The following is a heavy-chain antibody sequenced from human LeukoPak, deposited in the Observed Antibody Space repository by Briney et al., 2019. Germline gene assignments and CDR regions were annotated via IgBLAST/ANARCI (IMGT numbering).Heavy chain of an antibody. J-gene: IGHJ6*02. CDR1: GFTFSGYA. V-gene: IGHV3-23*01. CDR3: AKRGDYYYYGMDV. CDR2: ISRGAGTT. Sequence: GGSLRLSCAASGFTFSGYAMDWVRQAPGKGLEWISSISRGAGTTYYAASVKGRFAIPGDHSKNTVYLQMTSLRAEDTAVYYCAKRGDYYYYGMDVWGHGTTVTVSS.